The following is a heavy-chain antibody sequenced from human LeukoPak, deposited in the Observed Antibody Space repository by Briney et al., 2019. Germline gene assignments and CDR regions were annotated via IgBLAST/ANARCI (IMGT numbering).Heavy chain of an antibody. D-gene: IGHD1-26*01. V-gene: IGHV4-4*02. CDR2: IYHSGST. CDR1: GGSISSSNW. CDR3: ASFKVGATLFFRNC. J-gene: IGHJ4*02. Sequence: SETLSLTCAVSGGSISSSNWWSWVRQPPGKGLEWIGEIYHSGSTNYNPSLKSRVTISVDKSKNQFSLKLSSVTAADTAVYYCASFKVGATLFFRNCWGQGTLVTVSS.